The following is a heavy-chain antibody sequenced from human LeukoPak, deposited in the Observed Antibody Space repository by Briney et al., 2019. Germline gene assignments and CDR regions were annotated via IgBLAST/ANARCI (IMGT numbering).Heavy chain of an antibody. CDR3: ARGGIAAAGTPSLFDY. CDR1: GGSFSGYY. CDR2: INHSGST. J-gene: IGHJ4*02. V-gene: IGHV4-34*01. Sequence: SETLSLTCAVYGGSFSGYYWSWIRQPPGKGLEWIGEINHSGSTNYNPSLKSRVTISVDTSKNQFSLKLSSVTAADTAVYYCARGGIAAAGTPSLFDYWGQGTLVTVSS. D-gene: IGHD6-13*01.